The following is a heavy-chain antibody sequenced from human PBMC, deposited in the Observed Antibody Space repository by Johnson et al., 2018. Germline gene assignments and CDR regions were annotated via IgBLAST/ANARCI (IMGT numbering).Heavy chain of an antibody. CDR3: SGYDRVDYYYMDV. V-gene: IGHV3-48*01. CDR2: ISSSSSTI. J-gene: IGHJ6*03. CDR1: GFTFSSYS. Sequence: VQLVQSGGGLVQPGGSLRLSCAASGFTFSSYSMNWVRQAPGKGLEWVSYISSSSSTIYYADSVKGRFTISRDNAKNSLYLQMNSLRAEDTAVGGYSGYDRVDYYYMDVWGKGTTVTVSS. D-gene: IGHD5-12*01.